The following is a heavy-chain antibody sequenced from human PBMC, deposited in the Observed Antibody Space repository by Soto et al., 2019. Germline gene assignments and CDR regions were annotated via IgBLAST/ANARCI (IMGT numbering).Heavy chain of an antibody. CDR3: PSHDSSASDAFDV. CDR2: IIPIVDIV. D-gene: IGHD3-22*01. Sequence: QVQLVQSGAEMKKVGSSVKVTCRPSGGTFRTNSVSWVRQAPGQGLEWMGKIIPIVDIVNRAQKFRDRITLTADRSTSTVYMDLTSLRSDDTAVYYCPSHDSSASDAFDVWGQGTTVTVFS. V-gene: IGHV1-69*02. CDR1: GGTFRTNS. J-gene: IGHJ3*01.